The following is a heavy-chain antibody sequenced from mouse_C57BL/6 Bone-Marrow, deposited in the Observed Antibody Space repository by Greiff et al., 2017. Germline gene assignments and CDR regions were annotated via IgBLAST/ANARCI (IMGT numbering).Heavy chain of an antibody. V-gene: IGHV1-80*01. D-gene: IGHD2-3*01. CDR3: ARFGYYYFDY. CDR1: GYAFSSYW. Sequence: QVQLQQSGAELVKPGASVKISCKASGYAFSSYWMNWVKQRPGKGLEWIGLIYPGDGDTNYNGKFNGKATLPADKSTSTAYMQLSILTSEDSAVYFCARFGYYYFDYWGQGATLTVSS. CDR2: IYPGDGDT. J-gene: IGHJ2*01.